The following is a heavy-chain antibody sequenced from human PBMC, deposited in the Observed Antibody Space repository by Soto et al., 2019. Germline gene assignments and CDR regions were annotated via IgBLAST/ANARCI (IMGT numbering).Heavy chain of an antibody. D-gene: IGHD3-3*01. J-gene: IGHJ5*02. Sequence: QVHLQESGPGLVKPSQTLSLTCTVSGGFVNSVNNYWSWIRQPPGKGLEWLGYIFYTGRTYYNPSHRSRITISLDTAKYRFSLKITSVTAADTAVSYGARVPFSSFGVADPPVGWFDPWGQGTLVTVSS. CDR1: GGFVNSVNNY. CDR2: IFYTGRT. CDR3: ARVPFSSFGVADPPVGWFDP. V-gene: IGHV4-30-4*01.